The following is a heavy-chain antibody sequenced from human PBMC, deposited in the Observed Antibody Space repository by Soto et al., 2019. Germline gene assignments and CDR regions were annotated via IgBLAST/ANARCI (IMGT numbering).Heavy chain of an antibody. V-gene: IGHV4-59*01. CDR3: ARDQDFITGDNWLDS. CDR2: IHYSGSA. Sequence: PSETLSLTCTVSGGSISRYYWSWVRQPPGKGLEWIGSIHYSGSAANNPSLKSRVTMLVDTSKNQFSLRLTSVTAADTAVYYCARDQDFITGDNWLDSWGQGTLVTVSS. D-gene: IGHD3-16*01. J-gene: IGHJ5*01. CDR1: GGSISRYY.